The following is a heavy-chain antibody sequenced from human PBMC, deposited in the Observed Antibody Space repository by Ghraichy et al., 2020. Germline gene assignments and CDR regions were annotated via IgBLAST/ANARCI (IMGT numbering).Heavy chain of an antibody. CDR1: GDSVSSNTAA. Sequence: SQTLSLTCVISGDSVSSNTAAWNWIRQSPSRGLEWLGRTYYRSKWYNDYAVSVKSRISINPDTSKNQFSLQLNSVTPEDTAMYYCARSQSALGHNWFDPWGQGTLVTVSS. CDR2: TYYRSKWYN. J-gene: IGHJ5*02. CDR3: ARSQSALGHNWFDP. D-gene: IGHD3/OR15-3a*01. V-gene: IGHV6-1*01.